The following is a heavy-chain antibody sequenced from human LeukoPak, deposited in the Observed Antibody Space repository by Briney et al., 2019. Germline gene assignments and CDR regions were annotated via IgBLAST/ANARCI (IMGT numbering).Heavy chain of an antibody. D-gene: IGHD3-16*01. J-gene: IGHJ3*02. CDR3: AKRLHGGAFDI. V-gene: IGHV4-59*01. CDR1: GGSISSYY. CDR2: IYYSGST. Sequence: PSETLYLTCTVSGGSISSYYWSWIRQPPGKGLEWIGYIYYSGSTNYNPSLKSRVTISVDTSKNQFSLKLSSETAADTAVYYCAKRLHGGAFDIWGQGTMVTVSS.